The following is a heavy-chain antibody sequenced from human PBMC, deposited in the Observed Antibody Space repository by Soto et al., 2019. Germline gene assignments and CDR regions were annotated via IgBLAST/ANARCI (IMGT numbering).Heavy chain of an antibody. Sequence: GSSVKVSCKASGYTFTSYAMHWVRQAPGQRLEWMGWINAGNGNTKYSQKFQGRVTITRDTSASTAYMELSSLRSEGTAVYYCARARDSSSWYWFDPWGQGTLVTVSS. D-gene: IGHD6-13*01. CDR2: INAGNGNT. V-gene: IGHV1-3*01. J-gene: IGHJ5*02. CDR3: ARARDSSSWYWFDP. CDR1: GYTFTSYA.